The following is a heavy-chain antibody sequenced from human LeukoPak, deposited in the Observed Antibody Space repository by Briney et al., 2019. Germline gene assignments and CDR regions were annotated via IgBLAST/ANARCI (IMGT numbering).Heavy chain of an antibody. Sequence: SETLSLTCSVSGVSITSNYWSWIRQPPGKGLEWIGYTHHSGSTSYNPSLKSRIPISLDTSNNQSSLKLSSVTAADTAVYYCARSSGHSYGDFDYWGQGTLVTVSS. CDR2: THHSGST. CDR1: GVSITSNY. V-gene: IGHV4-59*01. CDR3: ARSSGHSYGDFDY. D-gene: IGHD5-18*01. J-gene: IGHJ4*02.